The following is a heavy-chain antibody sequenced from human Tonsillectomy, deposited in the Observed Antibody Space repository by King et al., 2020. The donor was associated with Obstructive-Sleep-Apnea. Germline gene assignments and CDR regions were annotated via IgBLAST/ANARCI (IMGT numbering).Heavy chain of an antibody. CDR2: ISSSSSTI. CDR1: GFTFSSYS. CDR3: ARGVNMEWELAELGYYGMDV. Sequence: VQLVESGGGLVQPGGSLRLSCAASGFTFSSYSMNWVRQAPGKGLEWVSYISSSSSTIYYADSVKGRFTISRDNAKNSLYLQMNSLRAEDTAVYYCARGVNMEWELAELGYYGMDVWGQGTTVTVSS. D-gene: IGHD1-26*01. J-gene: IGHJ6*02. V-gene: IGHV3-48*04.